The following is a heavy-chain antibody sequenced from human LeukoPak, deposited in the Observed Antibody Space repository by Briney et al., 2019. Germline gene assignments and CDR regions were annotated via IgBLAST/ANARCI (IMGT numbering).Heavy chain of an antibody. CDR3: AKDGYSSAYGGSWFDP. CDR1: GGSISSYY. CDR2: IYNSGRT. Sequence: SETLSLTCTVSGGSISSYYWTWIRQPPGKGLEWIGYIYNSGRTNYNPSLKSRVTISLDTSKNLFSLKLSSVTAADTAVYYCAKDGYSSAYGGSWFDPWGQGTLVSVSS. D-gene: IGHD6-19*01. V-gene: IGHV4-59*01. J-gene: IGHJ5*02.